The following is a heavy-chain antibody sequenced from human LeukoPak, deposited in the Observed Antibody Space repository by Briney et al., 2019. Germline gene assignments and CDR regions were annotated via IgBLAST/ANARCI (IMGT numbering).Heavy chain of an antibody. CDR2: IYYSGST. Sequence: SETLSLTCTVSGGSISSYYWSWIRQPPGKGLEWIGYIYYSGSTNYNPSLKSRVTISVDTSKNQFSLKLSSVTAADTAVYYCARVTYYYGSGSYYPDYWGQGTLVTVSS. CDR1: GGSISSYY. V-gene: IGHV4-59*01. D-gene: IGHD3-10*01. J-gene: IGHJ4*02. CDR3: ARVTYYYGSGSYYPDY.